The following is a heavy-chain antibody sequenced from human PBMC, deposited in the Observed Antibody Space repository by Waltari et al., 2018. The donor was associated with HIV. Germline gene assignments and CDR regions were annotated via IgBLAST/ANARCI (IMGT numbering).Heavy chain of an antibody. CDR3: ATWTDDGRPSYYYYYGMDV. J-gene: IGHJ6*02. CDR2: VDPEESET. V-gene: IGHV1-24*01. D-gene: IGHD1-1*01. CDR1: GYTLTELS. Sequence: QVQLVQSGAEVKKPGASVKVSCKVSGYTLTELSMHWVRQAPGKGLEWMGGVDPEESETIYAQKCQGRVTMTEDTSTDTAYMELSSLRSEDTAVYYCATWTDDGRPSYYYYYGMDVWGQGTTVTVSS.